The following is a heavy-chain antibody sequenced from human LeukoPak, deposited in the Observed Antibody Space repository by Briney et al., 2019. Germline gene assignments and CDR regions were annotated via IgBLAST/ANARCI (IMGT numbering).Heavy chain of an antibody. D-gene: IGHD3-22*01. Sequence: ASVKVSCKASGYTFTSYGISWVRQAPGQGLEWMGWISAYNGNTNYAQKLQGRVTMTTDTSTSTAYMELRSLRSDDTAVYYCARVDGYYDSSGYYHYWGQGTLVTVSS. CDR2: ISAYNGNT. CDR3: ARVDGYYDSSGYYHY. CDR1: GYTFTSYG. V-gene: IGHV1-18*01. J-gene: IGHJ4*02.